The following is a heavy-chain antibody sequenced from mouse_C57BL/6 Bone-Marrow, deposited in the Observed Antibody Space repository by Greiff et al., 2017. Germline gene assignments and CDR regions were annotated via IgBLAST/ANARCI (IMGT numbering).Heavy chain of an antibody. D-gene: IGHD2-4*01. V-gene: IGHV3-6*01. J-gene: IGHJ2*01. CDR1: GYSITSGYY. CDR3: ARSYYDYAIDY. Sequence: EVKVEESGPGLVKPSQSLSLTCSVTGYSITSGYYWNWIRQFPGNKLEWMGYISYDGSNNYNPSLKNRISITRDTSKNQFFLKLNSVTTEDTATYYCARSYYDYAIDYWGQGTTLTVSS. CDR2: ISYDGSN.